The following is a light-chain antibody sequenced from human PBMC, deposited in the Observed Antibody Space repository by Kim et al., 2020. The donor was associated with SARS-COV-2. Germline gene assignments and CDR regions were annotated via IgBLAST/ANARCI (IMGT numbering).Light chain of an antibody. CDR3: QQYGTSPWT. V-gene: IGKV3-20*01. Sequence: SPCERATLSCTATEIVPGRPLAWSQQIPGQAPRLLIYGASTRAAGTPDRFIGSGSGTDFTLTISRLEPEDFALYHCQQYGTSPWTFGQGTQVYIK. J-gene: IGKJ1*01. CDR2: GAS. CDR1: EIVPGRP.